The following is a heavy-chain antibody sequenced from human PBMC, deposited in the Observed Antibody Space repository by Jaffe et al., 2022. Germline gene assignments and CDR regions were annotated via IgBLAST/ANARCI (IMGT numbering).Heavy chain of an antibody. CDR1: GFTFSSYA. J-gene: IGHJ4*02. Sequence: EVQLLESGGGLVQPGESLELSCAASGFTFSSYAMSWVRQAPGKGLEWVSGISGNGDNTYYADSVKGRFTISRDKSKNTLFLQMNSLRAEDTATYYCARGRLTTPPHWGQGTLVTVSS. CDR3: ARGRLTTPPH. D-gene: IGHD4-4*01. CDR2: ISGNGDNT. V-gene: IGHV3-23*01.